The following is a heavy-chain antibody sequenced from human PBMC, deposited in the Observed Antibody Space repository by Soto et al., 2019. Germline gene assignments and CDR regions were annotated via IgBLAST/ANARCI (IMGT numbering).Heavy chain of an antibody. CDR2: ILPIFTTA. V-gene: IGHV1-69*01. Sequence: QVQLVQSGAEVKKPGSSVKVSCKASGGTFSNYAFSWVRQAPGQGLEWMGGILPIFTTATYAPKFQDRVTITADESTSTVYMDLISLRSEDTALYYCAKDIGFQQHLFVFDNWGQGTLVTVSS. CDR1: GGTFSNYA. CDR3: AKDIGFQQHLFVFDN. J-gene: IGHJ4*02. D-gene: IGHD6-13*01.